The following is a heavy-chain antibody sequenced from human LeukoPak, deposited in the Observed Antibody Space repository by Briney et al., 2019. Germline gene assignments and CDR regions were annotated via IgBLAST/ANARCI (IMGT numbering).Heavy chain of an antibody. CDR1: GFAFSSYW. V-gene: IGHV3-7*01. Sequence: GGSLRLSCAASGFAFSSYWMSWVRQAPGKGLEWVANIKRDGSDTYYVGSVKGRFTISRDNAKNSLYLQLNSLRAEDTAVYYCARDANYYDSRGENYFNCWGQGTLVTVSS. CDR3: ARDANYYDSRGENYFNC. D-gene: IGHD3-22*01. J-gene: IGHJ4*02. CDR2: IKRDGSDT.